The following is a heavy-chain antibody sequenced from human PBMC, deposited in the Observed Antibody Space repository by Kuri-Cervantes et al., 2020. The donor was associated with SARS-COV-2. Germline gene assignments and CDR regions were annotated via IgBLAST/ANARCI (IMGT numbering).Heavy chain of an antibody. D-gene: IGHD3-22*01. CDR3: ARAGSKWLSGAFDI. V-gene: IGHV1-46*01. CDR2: INPSGGST. J-gene: IGHJ3*02. Sequence: ASVKVSCKASGYTFTSYYMHWVRQAPGQGLEWMGIINPSGGSTSYAQKLQGRVTMTTDTSTSTAYMELRSLRSDDPAVYYCARAGSKWLSGAFDIWGQGTMVTVSS. CDR1: GYTFTSYY.